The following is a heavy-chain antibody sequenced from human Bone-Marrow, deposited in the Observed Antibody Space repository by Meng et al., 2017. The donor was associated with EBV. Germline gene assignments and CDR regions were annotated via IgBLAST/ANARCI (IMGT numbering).Heavy chain of an antibody. J-gene: IGHJ5*02. CDR3: ARGYYDSSGSYDWFDP. V-gene: IGHV1-3*01. D-gene: IGHD3-22*01. CDR2: INPGNGNT. Sequence: VQLVQAGAVVKKPGASVKLSCKASGYTFTTYSIHWVRQAPGPRLEWMGGINPGNGNTEYSQKFQGRLTFTRDTSASTAYMELSSLRSEDTAIYYCARGYYDSSGSYDWFDPWGQGTLVTVSS. CDR1: GYTFTTYS.